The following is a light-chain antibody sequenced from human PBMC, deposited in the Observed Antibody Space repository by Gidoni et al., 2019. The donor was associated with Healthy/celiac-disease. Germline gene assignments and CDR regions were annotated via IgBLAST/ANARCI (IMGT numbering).Light chain of an antibody. CDR2: AAS. CDR1: QSVSSSY. J-gene: IGKJ1*01. CDR3: QQYGSSRWT. V-gene: IGKV3-20*01. Sequence: ELVLTQSPGTLSFSPGESATLSCRASQSVSSSYLAWYQQKPGQAPRLLIYAASSLATGIPDRFSGSGSGTDFTLTISRLEPEDFAVYYCQQYGSSRWTFXXXTKVEIK.